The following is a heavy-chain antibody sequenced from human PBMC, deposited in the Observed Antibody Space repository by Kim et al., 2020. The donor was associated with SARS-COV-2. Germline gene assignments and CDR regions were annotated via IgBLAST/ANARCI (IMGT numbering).Heavy chain of an antibody. CDR2: IYYSGST. J-gene: IGHJ4*02. D-gene: IGHD3-3*01. CDR1: GGSISSYY. CDR3: ARGIDGYDFWSGYLATYYFDY. V-gene: IGHV4-59*01. Sequence: SETLSLTCTVSGGSISSYYWSWIRQPPGKGLGWIGYIYYSGSTNYNPSLKSRVTISVDTSKNQFSLKLSSVTAADTAVYYCARGIDGYDFWSGYLATYYFDYWGQGTLVTVSS.